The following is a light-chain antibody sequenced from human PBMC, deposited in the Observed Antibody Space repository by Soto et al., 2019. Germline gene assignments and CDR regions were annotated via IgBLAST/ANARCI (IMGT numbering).Light chain of an antibody. CDR2: TNN. J-gene: IGLJ2*01. CDR1: SSNIGSNP. CDR3: AAWDDSLEGVL. Sequence: QSVLTQPPSASGTPGQRVTISCSGSSSNIGSNPVSWYQHLPGTAPKVLIFTNNQRPSGVPDRVSGSKSGTSASLAISGLRSEDEAHYYCAAWDDSLEGVLLGGGTKVTFL. V-gene: IGLV1-44*01.